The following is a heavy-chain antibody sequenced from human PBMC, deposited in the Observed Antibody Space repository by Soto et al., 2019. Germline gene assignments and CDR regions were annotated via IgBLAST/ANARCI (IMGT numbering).Heavy chain of an antibody. Sequence: QVQLVQSGAEVKKPGSSVKVSCKASGGTFSSYTISWVRQAPGQGLEWMGRIIPILGIANYAQKFQGRVTITADKSTSTAYMELSSLRSEDTGVYYCALAPYSSSYNYWGQGTLVTVSS. CDR3: ALAPYSSSYNY. V-gene: IGHV1-69*02. CDR1: GGTFSSYT. D-gene: IGHD6-6*01. CDR2: IIPILGIA. J-gene: IGHJ4*02.